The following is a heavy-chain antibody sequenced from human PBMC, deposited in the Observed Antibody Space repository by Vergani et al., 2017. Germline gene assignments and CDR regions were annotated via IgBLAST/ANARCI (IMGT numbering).Heavy chain of an antibody. Sequence: QVQLVESGGGVVQPGRSLRLSCAASGFTFSSYGMHWVRQAPGKGLEWVAVLSYDGSNKYYADSVKGRFTISRDNSKNTLYLQMNSLRAEDTAVYYCARDVGRRGYFDYWGQGTLVTVSS. J-gene: IGHJ4*02. CDR1: GFTFSSYG. D-gene: IGHD1-26*01. V-gene: IGHV3-30*19. CDR2: LSYDGSNK. CDR3: ARDVGRRGYFDY.